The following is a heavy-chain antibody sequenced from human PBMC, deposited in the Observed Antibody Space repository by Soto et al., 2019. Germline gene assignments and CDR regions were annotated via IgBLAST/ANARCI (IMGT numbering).Heavy chain of an antibody. CDR2: IWHVGSNQ. J-gene: IGHJ4*02. CDR3: ARERGQIDY. Sequence: QVQLVESGGGVVQPGRSLRLSCAASGFTFTSYGMQWVRQAPGKGLEREAVIWHVGSNQYYADSVKGRFNISRDNSNNTLYLELNSLRAEDTAVYYCARERGQIDYWGQGTLVTVSS. V-gene: IGHV3-33*01. CDR1: GFTFTSYG.